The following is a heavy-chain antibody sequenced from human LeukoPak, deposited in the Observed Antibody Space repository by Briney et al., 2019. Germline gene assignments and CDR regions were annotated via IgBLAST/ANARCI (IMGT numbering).Heavy chain of an antibody. CDR1: EFSVGSNY. Sequence: GSLRLSCAASEFSVGSNYMTWVRQAPGKGLEWIGEIYHSGSTNYNPSLKSRVTISVDKSKNQFSLKLSSVTAADTAVYYCARAPYDFWSGYYGGLYFDYWGQGTLVTVSS. V-gene: IGHV4-4*02. CDR3: ARAPYDFWSGYYGGLYFDY. CDR2: IYHSGST. J-gene: IGHJ4*02. D-gene: IGHD3-3*01.